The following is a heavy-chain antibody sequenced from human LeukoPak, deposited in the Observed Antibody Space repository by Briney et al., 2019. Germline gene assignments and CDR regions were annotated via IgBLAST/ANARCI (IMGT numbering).Heavy chain of an antibody. D-gene: IGHD4-11*01. CDR2: INPKSGDT. J-gene: IGHJ3*02. V-gene: IGHV1-2*02. CDR3: GRTVSAPYHDAFDI. CDR1: EYTFTYYY. Sequence: APVNVSYTPAEYTFTYYYLNGVRQAPGQGLEWRRWINPKSGDTHFEQTFQDRVTMARDTYISPAYMDLGRRRSDETATCYCGRTVSAPYHDAFDICGEGTMVTVSS.